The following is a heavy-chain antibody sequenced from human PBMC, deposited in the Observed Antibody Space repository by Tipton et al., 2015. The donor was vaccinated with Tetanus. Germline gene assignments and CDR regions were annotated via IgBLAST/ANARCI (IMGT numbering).Heavy chain of an antibody. D-gene: IGHD3-10*01. CDR3: AKVDYHGSDYRSIDY. J-gene: IGHJ4*02. Sequence: SLRLSCTASGFTISSHWIHWVRQAPGKGLVWVSRINPDGTTIDYADSVKGRFTISRDDAKNTLYLHMNSLRAEDTAVYYCAKVDYHGSDYRSIDYWGPGTLVTVSS. CDR1: GFTISSHW. CDR2: INPDGTTI. V-gene: IGHV3-74*01.